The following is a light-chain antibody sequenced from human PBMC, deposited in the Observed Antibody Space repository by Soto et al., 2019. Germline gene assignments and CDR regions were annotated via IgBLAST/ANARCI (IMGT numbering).Light chain of an antibody. J-gene: IGKJ4*01. CDR2: DAS. V-gene: IGKV1-5*01. CDR3: QQYNSFSIT. Sequence: DIQMTQSPSTLSASVGDRVTITCRASQSISSWLAWYQQKPGKAPQLLIYDASSLQSGVPPRFSGSGSGTEFTLTISSLQPDDFATYYCQQYNSFSITFGGGTKVEIK. CDR1: QSISSW.